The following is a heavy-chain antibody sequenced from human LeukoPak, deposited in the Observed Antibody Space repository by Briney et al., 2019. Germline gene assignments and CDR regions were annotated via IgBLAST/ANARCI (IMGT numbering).Heavy chain of an antibody. J-gene: IGHJ4*02. CDR1: GGSFSGYY. Sequence: SETLSLTCTVYGGSFSGYYWSWLRQPPGKGVEWVGEINHDGSTNYNPSLKSRVTISVDTSKKQVFLKLRSVTAADTAVFYCARGLNILFYFDYWGQGSLVTVSS. CDR2: INHDGST. CDR3: ARGLNILFYFDY. D-gene: IGHD3-3*01. V-gene: IGHV4-34*01.